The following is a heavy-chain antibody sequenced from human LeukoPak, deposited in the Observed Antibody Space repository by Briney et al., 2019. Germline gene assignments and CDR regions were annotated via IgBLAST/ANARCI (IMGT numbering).Heavy chain of an antibody. CDR3: ARGLDYDILTGYFGGGYYFDY. V-gene: IGHV4-39*07. D-gene: IGHD3-9*01. CDR1: GGSISSSSYY. CDR2: IYYSGST. J-gene: IGHJ4*02. Sequence: PSETLSLTCTVSGGSISSSSYYWGWIRQPPGKGLEWIGSIYYSGSTYYNPSLKSRVTISVDTSKNQFSLKLSSVTAADTAVYYCARGLDYDILTGYFGGGYYFDYWGQGTLVTVSS.